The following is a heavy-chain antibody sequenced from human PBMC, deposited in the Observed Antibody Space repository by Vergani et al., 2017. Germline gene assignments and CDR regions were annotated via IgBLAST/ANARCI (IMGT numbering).Heavy chain of an antibody. CDR2: INPSCGSP. CDR3: VRDPSNLGTHNYSYYYFAV. Sequence: QVQLVQSGAEVKKPGASVKLSCKASGYTFTNYYIHWLRQAPGQGLEWMGIINPSCGSPNYAQRFQGRVSMTRDTSMSTIYMELSSLKSEDTAVYYCVRDPSNLGTHNYSYYYFAVWGKGTTVTVSS. J-gene: IGHJ6*03. V-gene: IGHV1-46*03. D-gene: IGHD7-27*01. CDR1: GYTFTNYY.